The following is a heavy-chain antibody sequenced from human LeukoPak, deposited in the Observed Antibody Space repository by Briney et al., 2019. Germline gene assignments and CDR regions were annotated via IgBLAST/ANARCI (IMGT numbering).Heavy chain of an antibody. V-gene: IGHV4-59*08. CDR2: IYYSGST. CDR3: ARLARVFTVTTVGDAFDI. CDR1: GGSISSYY. J-gene: IGHJ3*02. Sequence: SETLSLTCTVSGGSISSYYWSWIRQPPGKGLEWIGYIYYSGSTNYNPSLKSRVTISVDTSKNHFSLNLSSVTAADTAVYYCARLARVFTVTTVGDAFDIWGQGTMVTVSS. D-gene: IGHD4-17*01.